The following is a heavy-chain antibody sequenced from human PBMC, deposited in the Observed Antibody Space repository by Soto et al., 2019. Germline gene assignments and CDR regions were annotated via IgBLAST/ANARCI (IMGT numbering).Heavy chain of an antibody. Sequence: ASVKVSCKASGYTFTGYYMHWVRQAPGQGLEWVGWINPNSGGTNYAQKFQGRVTMTRDTSISTAYMELSRLRSDDTAVYYCARAPTVTKRGPSHYYGMDVWGQGTTVTVSS. CDR2: INPNSGGT. J-gene: IGHJ6*02. CDR3: ARAPTVTKRGPSHYYGMDV. V-gene: IGHV1-2*02. D-gene: IGHD4-17*01. CDR1: GYTFTGYY.